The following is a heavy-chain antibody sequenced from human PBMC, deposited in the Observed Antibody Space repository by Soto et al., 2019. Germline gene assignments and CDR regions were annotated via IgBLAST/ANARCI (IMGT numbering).Heavy chain of an antibody. CDR1: RFTFSDYG. Sequence: HPGGSLRLSCAASRFTFSDYGMHWVRQAPGKGLEWVAGISHGATRKSYSDSVKGRFIISRDNSKKMLYLQLNSLRREDTAVYYCAKDWVGGSKRYQLDYWGRGNLVTVSS. CDR2: ISHGATRK. J-gene: IGHJ4*02. CDR3: AKDWVGGSKRYQLDY. D-gene: IGHD1-1*01. V-gene: IGHV3-30*18.